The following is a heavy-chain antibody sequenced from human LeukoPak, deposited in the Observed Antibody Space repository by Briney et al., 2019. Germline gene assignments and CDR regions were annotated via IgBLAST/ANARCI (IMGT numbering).Heavy chain of an antibody. Sequence: PGGSLRLSCAASGFTFSSNWMHWVRQAPGKGLVWVSRIDSDGSSTVYADFVKGRFTISRDNARNTLYLQMNSLTAEDTALYYCTRGNWGPDYWGQGTLVTVSS. J-gene: IGHJ4*02. D-gene: IGHD7-27*01. CDR3: TRGNWGPDY. V-gene: IGHV3-74*01. CDR1: GFTFSSNW. CDR2: IDSDGSST.